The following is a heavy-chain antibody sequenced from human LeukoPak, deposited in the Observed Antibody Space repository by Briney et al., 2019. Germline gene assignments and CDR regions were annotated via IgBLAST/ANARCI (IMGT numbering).Heavy chain of an antibody. CDR2: IYYSGST. V-gene: IGHV4-39*07. J-gene: IGHJ4*02. CDR1: GGSISRSNYY. D-gene: IGHD3-16*01. Sequence: PSETLSLTCTVSGGSISRSNYYWGWSRQPPGTGLEWIGSIYYSGSTYYNPSLKSRVTISVDMSKNQFSLKLTSVTAADTAVYYCASRRGIHFDYWGQGTLVTVSS. CDR3: ASRRGIHFDY.